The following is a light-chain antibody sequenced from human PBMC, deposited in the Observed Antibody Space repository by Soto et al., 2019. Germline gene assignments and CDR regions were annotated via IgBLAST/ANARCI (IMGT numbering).Light chain of an antibody. Sequence: EIVMTQSPGTLSVSPGERATLSCRASQSVSINLAWYQQKPGQAPRLLIYDASTRATGIPARFSGSGSGTDFTLTISSLEPEDFAVYYCQQRSNWPITFGQGTRLEI. V-gene: IGKV3-11*01. J-gene: IGKJ5*01. CDR2: DAS. CDR1: QSVSIN. CDR3: QQRSNWPIT.